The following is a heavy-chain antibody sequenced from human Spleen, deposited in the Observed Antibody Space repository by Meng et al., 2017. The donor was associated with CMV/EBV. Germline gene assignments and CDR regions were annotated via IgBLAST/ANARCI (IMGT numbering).Heavy chain of an antibody. V-gene: IGHV3-74*01. CDR1: GFTFSSYW. Sequence: GESLKISCAASGFTFSSYWMHWVRQAPGKGLVWVSRINSDGSSTSYADSVTGRFTISRDNAKNTLYLQMNSLRAEDTAVYYCAKDLTKVADYWGQGTLVTFSS. J-gene: IGHJ4*02. CDR2: INSDGSST. CDR3: AKDLTKVADY. D-gene: IGHD1-1*01.